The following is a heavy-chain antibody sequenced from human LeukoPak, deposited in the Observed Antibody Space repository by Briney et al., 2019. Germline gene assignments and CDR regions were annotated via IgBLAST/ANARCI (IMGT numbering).Heavy chain of an antibody. CDR1: GGSFSGYH. V-gene: IGHV4-34*01. CDR2: INHSGST. Sequence: TSETLSLTCAVYGGSFSGYHWSWIRQPPGKGLEWIGEINHSGSTNYNPSLKSRVTISVDTSKNQFSLKLSSVTAADTAVYYCARSNGFTYFDYWGQGTLVTVSS. D-gene: IGHD2-8*01. J-gene: IGHJ4*02. CDR3: ARSNGFTYFDY.